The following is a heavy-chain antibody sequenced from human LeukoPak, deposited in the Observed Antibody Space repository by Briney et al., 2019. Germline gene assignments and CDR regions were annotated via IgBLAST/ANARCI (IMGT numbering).Heavy chain of an antibody. J-gene: IGHJ4*02. D-gene: IGHD3-22*01. CDR1: GGTFTSYA. Sequence: SVKVSCKASGGTFTSYAISWVRQAPGQGLEWVGGFIPIFGTANYAQKFQGRLTITTDESTSTAYMDLSSLRSEDTAVYYCARGANYYDSSGVFDYWGQGTLVTVSS. CDR3: ARGANYYDSSGVFDY. V-gene: IGHV1-69*05. CDR2: FIPIFGTA.